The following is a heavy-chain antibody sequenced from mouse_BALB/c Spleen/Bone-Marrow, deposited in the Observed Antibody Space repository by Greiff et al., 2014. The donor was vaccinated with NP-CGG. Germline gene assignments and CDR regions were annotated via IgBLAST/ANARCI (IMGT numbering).Heavy chain of an antibody. Sequence: SGAELVRPGASVKISCKAFGYTFTDYHINWVKQRPGQGLDWIGYINPYNDYTNYNQKFKGKATLIVDKSSSTAYMELSSLTSEDSAVFYCARHGSSYVRFAYRGQGTLVTVSA. CDR2: INPYNDYT. CDR1: GYTFTDYH. J-gene: IGHJ3*01. D-gene: IGHD1-1*01. V-gene: IGHV1S45*01. CDR3: ARHGSSYVRFAY.